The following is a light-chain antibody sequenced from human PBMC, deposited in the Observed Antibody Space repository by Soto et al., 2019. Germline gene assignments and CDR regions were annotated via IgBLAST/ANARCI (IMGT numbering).Light chain of an antibody. CDR1: ESVGSN. J-gene: IGKJ2*01. CDR3: HQYNHWPPTYT. CDR2: GAS. Sequence: EIVLTQSPDILSVSAGETVILSCRASESVGSNLAWYQHKPGQAPRLLVHGASTRATGVPARFRDSGSGTDFSLTISSLQSDDFAVYYCHQYNHWPPTYTFGLGTRLEIK. V-gene: IGKV3-15*01.